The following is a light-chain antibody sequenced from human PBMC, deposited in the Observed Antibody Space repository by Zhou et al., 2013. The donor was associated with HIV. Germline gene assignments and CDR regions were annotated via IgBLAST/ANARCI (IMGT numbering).Light chain of an antibody. Sequence: EIVLTQSPDTLSLSTGERATLSCRASQSLDSRYIAWYQQKPGQAPTLLIYGASNRAPATPDRFSGSGSGTDFTLTIARVAPEDFAVYYCQQRSNWPKLTFGGGTKVEIK. CDR1: QSLDSRY. J-gene: IGKJ4*01. CDR2: GAS. CDR3: QQRSNWPKLT. V-gene: IGKV3D-20*02.